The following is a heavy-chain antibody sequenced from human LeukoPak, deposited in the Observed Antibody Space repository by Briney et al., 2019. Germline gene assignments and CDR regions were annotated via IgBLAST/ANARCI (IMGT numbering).Heavy chain of an antibody. Sequence: SETLSLTCAVSGYSISSGYYWGWIRQPAGKELEWIGHIYISGSTNYNPSLKSRVTISVDKSKNQFSLKLSSVTAADTAVYYCAREAYCSSNRCHRWFDPWGQGTLVTVSS. D-gene: IGHD2-2*01. CDR3: AREAYCSSNRCHRWFDP. V-gene: IGHV4-38-2*02. CDR2: IYISGST. J-gene: IGHJ5*02. CDR1: GYSISSGYY.